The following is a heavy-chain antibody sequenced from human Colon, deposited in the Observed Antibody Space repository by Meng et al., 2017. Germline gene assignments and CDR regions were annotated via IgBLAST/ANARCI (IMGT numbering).Heavy chain of an antibody. CDR1: GGSIRNDY. J-gene: IGHJ5*02. D-gene: IGHD3-10*01. CDR3: ARGGTSYKWFDP. Sequence: QVQLQESGPGLVKPSETLSLTCTVSGGSIRNDYWSWIRQSPGKGLEWIVNIYDSEITNDSPSLASRVSISIDTTKNQFSPKMTSVTAADTAMYDCARGGTSYKWFDPWGQGTLVTVSS. CDR2: IYDSEIT. V-gene: IGHV4-59*01.